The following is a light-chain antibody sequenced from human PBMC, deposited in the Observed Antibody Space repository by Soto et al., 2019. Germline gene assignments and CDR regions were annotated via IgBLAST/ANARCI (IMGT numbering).Light chain of an antibody. Sequence: DIQMTQSPSTLSASVGDRVTITCPASQSISSWLAWYQQKPGKAPKLLIYDASSLESGVPSRFSGSGSGTEFTLTISSLQPDDFATYYCQQYNSIPWTFGQGTKVEIK. CDR1: QSISSW. V-gene: IGKV1-5*01. J-gene: IGKJ1*01. CDR3: QQYNSIPWT. CDR2: DAS.